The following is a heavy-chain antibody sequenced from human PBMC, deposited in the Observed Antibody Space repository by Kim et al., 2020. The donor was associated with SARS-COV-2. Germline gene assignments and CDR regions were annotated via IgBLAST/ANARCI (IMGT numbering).Heavy chain of an antibody. Sequence: NSNPSLTSRVTISVDTSKNQFSLKLSSVTAADTAVYYCARVRVVHWYFDLWGRGTLVTVSS. CDR3: ARVRVVHWYFDL. D-gene: IGHD6-6*01. V-gene: IGHV4-59*01. J-gene: IGHJ2*01.